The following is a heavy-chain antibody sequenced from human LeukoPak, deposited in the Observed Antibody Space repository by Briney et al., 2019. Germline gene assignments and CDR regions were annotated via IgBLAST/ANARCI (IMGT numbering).Heavy chain of an antibody. CDR1: GYTFTSYY. V-gene: IGHV1-2*02. CDR2: INPNSGGT. Sequence: ASVKVSCKASGYTFTSYYMHWVRQAPGQGLEWMGWINPNSGGTNYAQKFQGRVTMTRDTSISTAYMELSRLRSDDTAVYYCARAYGSGYDSNWFDPWGQGTLVTVSS. D-gene: IGHD5-12*01. CDR3: ARAYGSGYDSNWFDP. J-gene: IGHJ5*02.